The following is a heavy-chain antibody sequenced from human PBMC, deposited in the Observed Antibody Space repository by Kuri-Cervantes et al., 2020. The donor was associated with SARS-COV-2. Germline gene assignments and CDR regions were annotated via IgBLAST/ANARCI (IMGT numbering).Heavy chain of an antibody. J-gene: IGHJ6*03. Sequence: SETLSLTCAVYGGSFSGYYWNWIRQPPGKGLEWIGEINHSGRSNYNPSLKSRVTISVDTSKNQFSLKLRSVTAADTALYYCARGHILGSYYCMDVWGKGTTVTVSS. CDR1: GGSFSGYY. V-gene: IGHV4-34*01. CDR2: INHSGRS. D-gene: IGHD2-21*01. CDR3: ARGHILGSYYCMDV.